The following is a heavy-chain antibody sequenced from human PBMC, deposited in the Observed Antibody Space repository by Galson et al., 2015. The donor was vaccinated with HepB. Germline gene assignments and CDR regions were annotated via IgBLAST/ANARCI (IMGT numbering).Heavy chain of an antibody. V-gene: IGHV3-30*18. J-gene: IGHJ4*02. CDR1: GFIFSSYG. CDR2: ISYDGSNT. CDR3: AKGWNDGSGSTEYYFDY. Sequence: SLRLSCAASGFIFSSYGMHWVRQAPGKGLEWVAVISYDGSNTFYVDSVKGRFTISRDNSKNTLYLQMNSLRAEDTAVYYCAKGWNDGSGSTEYYFDYWGQGTLVTVSS. D-gene: IGHD3-10*01.